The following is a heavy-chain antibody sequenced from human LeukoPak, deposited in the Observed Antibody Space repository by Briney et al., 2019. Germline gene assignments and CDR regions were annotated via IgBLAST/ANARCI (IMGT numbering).Heavy chain of an antibody. D-gene: IGHD3-10*01. J-gene: IGHJ4*02. CDR2: ISYDGSNK. CDR3: AKDLMVRGVIIQKGAFGFDY. CDR1: GFTFSSYA. Sequence: GGSLRLSYAASGFTFSSYAMHWVRQAPGKGLEWVAVISYDGSNKYYADSVKGRFTISRDNSKNTLYLQMNSLRAEDTAVYYCAKDLMVRGVIIQKGAFGFDYWGQGTLVTVSS. V-gene: IGHV3-30-3*01.